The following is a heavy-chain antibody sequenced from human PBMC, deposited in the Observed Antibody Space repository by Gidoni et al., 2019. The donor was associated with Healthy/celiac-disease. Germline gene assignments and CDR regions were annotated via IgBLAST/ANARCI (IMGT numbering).Heavy chain of an antibody. D-gene: IGHD6-25*01. CDR3: ARGGGRGGSHRFIDY. CDR2: IYYSGST. V-gene: IGHV4-61*01. Sequence: QVQLQESGPGLVKPSETLSLTCTVSGGSVSSGSYYWSWIRQPPGKGLEWIGYIYYSGSTNYNPSLKSRVTISVDTSKNQFSLKLSSVTAADTAVYYCARGGGRGGSHRFIDYWGQGTLVTVSS. CDR1: GGSVSSGSYY. J-gene: IGHJ4*02.